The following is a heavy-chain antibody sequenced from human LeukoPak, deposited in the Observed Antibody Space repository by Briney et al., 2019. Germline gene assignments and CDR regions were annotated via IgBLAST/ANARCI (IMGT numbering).Heavy chain of an antibody. D-gene: IGHD6-19*01. V-gene: IGHV3-48*03. J-gene: IGHJ4*02. CDR3: ARVGYSSGWYYFDY. CDR2: IISSGSTI. CDR1: GFTFSSYE. Sequence: PGGSLRLSCAASGFTFSSYEMNWVRQAPGKGLEWVSYIISSGSTIYYADSVKGRFTISRDNAKNSLYLQMNSLRAEDTAVYYCARVGYSSGWYYFDYWGQGTLVTVSS.